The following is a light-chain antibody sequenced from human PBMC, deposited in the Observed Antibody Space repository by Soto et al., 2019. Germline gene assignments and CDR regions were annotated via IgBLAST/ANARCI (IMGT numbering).Light chain of an antibody. CDR2: DAS. CDR1: QSVSSH. V-gene: IGKV3-11*01. J-gene: IGKJ4*01. CDR3: QQRSNWPLT. Sequence: EIVLTQSPATLSLSPGERAALSCRASQSVSSHLAWYQQKPGQAPRLLIYDASNRATGIPGRFSGSGSGTNFSLIISSLEPEDLAVYYCQQRSNWPLTFGGGTKVEIK.